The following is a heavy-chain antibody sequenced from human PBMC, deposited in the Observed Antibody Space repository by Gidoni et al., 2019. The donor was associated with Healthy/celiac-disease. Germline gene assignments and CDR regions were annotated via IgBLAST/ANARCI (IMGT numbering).Heavy chain of an antibody. Sequence: SSVKVSCKASGGTFSSYTISWVRQAPGQGLEWMGRIIPILGIANYAQKFQGRVTITADKSTSTAYMELSSLRSEDTAVYYCATRPGVAPGLYYYYYMDVWGKGTTVTVSS. CDR1: GGTFSSYT. D-gene: IGHD3-3*01. CDR3: ATRPGVAPGLYYYYYMDV. V-gene: IGHV1-69*02. J-gene: IGHJ6*03. CDR2: IIPILGIA.